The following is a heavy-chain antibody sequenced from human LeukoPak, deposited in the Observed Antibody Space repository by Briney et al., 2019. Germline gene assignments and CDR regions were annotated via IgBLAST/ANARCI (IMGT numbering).Heavy chain of an antibody. D-gene: IGHD2-2*01. V-gene: IGHV4-30-4*08. CDR1: GGSISSGDYY. Sequence: KASETLSLTCTVSGGSISSGDYYWSWIRQPPGKGLEWIGYIYYSGSTYYNPSLKSRVTISVDTSKNQFSLKLSSVTAADTAVYYCARDRRYQLLSRYFDLWGRGTLVTVSS. CDR2: IYYSGST. J-gene: IGHJ2*01. CDR3: ARDRRYQLLSRYFDL.